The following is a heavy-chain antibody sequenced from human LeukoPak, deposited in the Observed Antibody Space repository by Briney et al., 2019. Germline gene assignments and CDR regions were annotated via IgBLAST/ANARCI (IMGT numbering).Heavy chain of an antibody. CDR2: FDPEDGET. D-gene: IGHD6-6*01. CDR1: XXTLXXXS. Sequence: XSXXTLXXXSMHWVRQAPGKGLEWMGGFDPEDGETIYAQKFQGTVTMTEDTSTDTAYMELSSLRSEDTAVYYCATGEHSVVAARYTFDYWGQGTLVTVSS. CDR3: ATGEHSVVAARYTFDY. V-gene: IGHV1-24*01. J-gene: IGHJ4*02.